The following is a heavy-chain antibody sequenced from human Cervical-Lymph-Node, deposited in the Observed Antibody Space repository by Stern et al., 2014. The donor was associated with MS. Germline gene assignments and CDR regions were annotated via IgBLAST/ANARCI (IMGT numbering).Heavy chain of an antibody. CDR1: GFIFNNAW. CDR3: TTLSMLRGTIIELFDH. Sequence: EVQLEESGGDLVKPGGSLRLSCAASGFIFNNAWLSWVRPAPGKGLAWVGRIKSKTDGCESAYATHGKGRFAISRDDSNNRVYLQMNSLKTEDTGIYYCTTLSMLRGTIIELFDHWGPGTPVIVSS. D-gene: IGHD3-10*01. CDR2: IKSKTDGCES. V-gene: IGHV3-15*01. J-gene: IGHJ4*02.